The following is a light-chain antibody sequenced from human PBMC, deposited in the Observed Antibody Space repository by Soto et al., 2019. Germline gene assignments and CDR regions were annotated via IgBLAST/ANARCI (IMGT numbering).Light chain of an antibody. CDR1: QSISTY. Sequence: DIQMTQSPSSLSASVGDRVTITCRASQSISTYLNWYQQKPGKAPKLLIYAASSLESGVPSRFTGSGSGTDFTLTISSLQPEDFATYFCHQTYITPWMFXQGTKADIK. CDR2: AAS. CDR3: HQTYITPWM. V-gene: IGKV1-39*01. J-gene: IGKJ1*01.